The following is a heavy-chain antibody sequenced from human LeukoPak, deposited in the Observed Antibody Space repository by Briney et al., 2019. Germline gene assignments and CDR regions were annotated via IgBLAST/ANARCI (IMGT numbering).Heavy chain of an antibody. CDR3: ARSPWGIPMIAEA. V-gene: IGHV3-53*01. CDR1: GFIVSSNY. CDR2: IYSGGST. Sequence: GGSLRLSCAASGFIVSSNYMSLVRQAPGKGLEWVSVIYSGGSTYYADSVKGRFTISRDNSKNTLYLQMNSLRAEDTAVYYCARSPWGIPMIAEAWGQGTLVTVSS. D-gene: IGHD3-22*01. J-gene: IGHJ5*02.